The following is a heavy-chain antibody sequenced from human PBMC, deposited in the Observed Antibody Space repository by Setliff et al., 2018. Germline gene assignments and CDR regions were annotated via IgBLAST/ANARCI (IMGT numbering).Heavy chain of an antibody. D-gene: IGHD3-3*01. Sequence: PSETLSLTCAVYGGSFSGSFWSWIRQPPGKGLEWIGEINHTGGTNYTPSLKSRVTISVDTSKNQFSLKLTSVTAADTAIYYCARHFRSSKVQFLEYLTDYYFDSWGQGTLVTVSS. J-gene: IGHJ4*02. CDR1: GGSFSGSF. CDR2: INHTGGT. CDR3: ARHFRSSKVQFLEYLTDYYFDS. V-gene: IGHV4-34*01.